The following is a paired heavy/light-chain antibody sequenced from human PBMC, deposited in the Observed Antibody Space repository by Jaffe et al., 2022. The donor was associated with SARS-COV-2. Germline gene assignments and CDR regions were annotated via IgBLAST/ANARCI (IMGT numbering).Light chain of an antibody. J-gene: IGLJ2*01. V-gene: IGLV2-14*01. CDR2: EVS. Sequence: QSALAQPASVSGSPGQSITISCTGTARDVGGYNFVSWYQHRPGNAPKLIIYEVSSRPSGVPDRFSGSKSDNTASLTISGLQAEDEADYYCTSYATSATLLIGGGTKLTVL. CDR3: TSYATSATLL. CDR1: ARDVGGYNF.
Heavy chain of an antibody. V-gene: IGHV4-39*01. CDR2: IHYSGKT. CDR1: GVSIGSTTSY. Sequence: QVQLLDSGPGLVKPSETLSLTCTVFGVSIGSTTSYWGWFRQPPGKGLEFIGTIHYSGKTYYNPSLRSRVAISIDTSKSQFSLNVTSVTAADTAVYYCAKSTQFRSGGWFDPWGQGTLVTVSS. CDR3: AKSTQFRSGGWFDP. D-gene: IGHD2-2*01. J-gene: IGHJ5*02.